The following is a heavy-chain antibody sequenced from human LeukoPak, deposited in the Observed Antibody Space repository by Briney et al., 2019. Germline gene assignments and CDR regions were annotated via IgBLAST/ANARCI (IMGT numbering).Heavy chain of an antibody. Sequence: TGGSLRLSCAASGFTFSSFGMHWVRQAPGEGLEWVAYIGYTGTDTYYADSVEGRFTISRDNSKNTVHLQVNSLRAADTALYSCARDLTERKYYIAYWGQGTLVTVSS. CDR2: IGYTGTDT. CDR1: GFTFSSFG. J-gene: IGHJ4*02. V-gene: IGHV3-30*02. CDR3: ARDLTERKYYIAY. D-gene: IGHD2-8*02.